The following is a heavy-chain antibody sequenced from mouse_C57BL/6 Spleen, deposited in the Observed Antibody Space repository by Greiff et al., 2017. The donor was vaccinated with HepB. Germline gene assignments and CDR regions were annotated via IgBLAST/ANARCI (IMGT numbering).Heavy chain of an antibody. V-gene: IGHV5-4*01. D-gene: IGHD2-3*01. Sequence: EVQLVESGGGLVKPGGSLKLSCAASGFTFSSYAMSWVRQTPEKRLEWVATISDGGSYTYYPDSVKGRFTISRDNAKNNLYLQMSHLKSEDTAMYYCARGSVTKDYWGQGTTLTVSS. CDR2: ISDGGSYT. J-gene: IGHJ2*01. CDR1: GFTFSSYA. CDR3: ARGSVTKDY.